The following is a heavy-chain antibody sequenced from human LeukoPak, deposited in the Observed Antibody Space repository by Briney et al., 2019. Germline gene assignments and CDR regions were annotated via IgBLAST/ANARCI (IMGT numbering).Heavy chain of an antibody. CDR1: GFTFSSYS. CDR2: ISSRSATI. Sequence: GGSLRLSCAASGFTFSSYSMNWVRQAPGKGLEWVSYISSRSATIYYADSVKGRFTISRDNAKNSLYLQMNSLRAEDTAVYYCARKPLSSSSFDLWGQGTLVTVSS. CDR3: ARKPLSSSSFDL. D-gene: IGHD6-13*01. J-gene: IGHJ4*02. V-gene: IGHV3-48*01.